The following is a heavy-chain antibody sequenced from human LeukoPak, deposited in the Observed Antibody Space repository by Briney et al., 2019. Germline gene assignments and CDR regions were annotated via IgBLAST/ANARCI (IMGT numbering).Heavy chain of an antibody. J-gene: IGHJ4*02. CDR3: ARVTFWSGYYTHFDY. V-gene: IGHV4-61*02. Sequence: SETLSLTCTVSGGSISSGSYYWSWIRQPAGKGLEWIGRIYTSGSTNYNPSLKSRVTISVDTSKNQFSLKLSSVTAADTAVYYCARVTFWSGYYTHFDYWGQGTLVTVSS. CDR1: GGSISSGSYY. D-gene: IGHD3-3*01. CDR2: IYTSGST.